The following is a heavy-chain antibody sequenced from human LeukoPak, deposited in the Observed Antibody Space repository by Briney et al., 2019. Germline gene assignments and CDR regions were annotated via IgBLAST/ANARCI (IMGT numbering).Heavy chain of an antibody. D-gene: IGHD3-9*01. Sequence: SETLSLTCTVSGESISNSRHYWSWIRQPAGKGLEWIGRIYPSGNTNYNPSLKSRLTISLHTSKNQFSLNLKSVTAADTAMYYCARHLRVLRYFDWLLGPLFDYWGQGTLVTVSS. CDR3: ARHLRVLRYFDWLLGPLFDY. J-gene: IGHJ4*02. CDR2: IYPSGNT. V-gene: IGHV4-61*02. CDR1: GESISNSRHY.